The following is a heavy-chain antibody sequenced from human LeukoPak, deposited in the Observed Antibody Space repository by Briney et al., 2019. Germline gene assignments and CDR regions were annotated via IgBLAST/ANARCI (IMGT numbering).Heavy chain of an antibody. J-gene: IGHJ4*02. CDR3: AREGNDYGDPNFDY. D-gene: IGHD4-17*01. CDR2: IYYSGST. Sequence: SETLSLTCTVSGDSIISNVFYWDWIRQPPGKGLEWIGYIYYSGSTNYNPSLKSRVTISVDTSKNQFSLKLSSVTAADTAVYYCAREGNDYGDPNFDYWGQGTLVTVSS. CDR1: GDSIISNVFY. V-gene: IGHV4-61*08.